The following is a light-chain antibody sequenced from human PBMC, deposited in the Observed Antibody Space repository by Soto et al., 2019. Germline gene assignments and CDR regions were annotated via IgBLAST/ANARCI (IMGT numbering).Light chain of an antibody. V-gene: IGKV3-20*01. CDR3: PHYGSSPPALT. J-gene: IGKJ4*01. Sequence: EIVLTQSPGTLSLSPGERATLSCRASQSVSSTYLAWYQQKPGQAPSLLIYGASSRATGIPDRFSGSGSGTEFSLTITRREPEDFGVDYCPHYGSSPPALTFGGGTKVEIK. CDR2: GAS. CDR1: QSVSSTY.